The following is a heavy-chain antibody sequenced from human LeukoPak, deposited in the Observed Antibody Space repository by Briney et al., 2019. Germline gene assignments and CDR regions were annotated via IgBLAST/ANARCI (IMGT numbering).Heavy chain of an antibody. J-gene: IGHJ3*01. Sequence: GESLKISCQGSAYSFSTYWIAWVRQMPGKGLESMGVIYLRDSDTRYSPSFQGQVTISADKSIRTAYLQWSSLQASDTAMYYCVSGWYSGSHDAFDVWGRGTMVTVSS. CDR2: IYLRDSDT. CDR3: VSGWYSGSHDAFDV. D-gene: IGHD1-26*01. V-gene: IGHV5-51*01. CDR1: AYSFSTYW.